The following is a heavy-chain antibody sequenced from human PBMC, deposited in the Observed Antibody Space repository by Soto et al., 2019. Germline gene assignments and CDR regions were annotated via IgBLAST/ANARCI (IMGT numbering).Heavy chain of an antibody. Sequence: GSLRLSCASSGFTVSSNYMNWVRQAPGKWLEWLSIIYSDGTTYYADSVKGRFTISRDNLKNTLYLQMNNLRAEDTAVYYCAILSNWGPGSMITVSS. J-gene: IGHJ4*02. CDR1: GFTVSSNY. D-gene: IGHD6-6*01. CDR2: IYSDGTT. CDR3: AILSN. V-gene: IGHV3-53*01.